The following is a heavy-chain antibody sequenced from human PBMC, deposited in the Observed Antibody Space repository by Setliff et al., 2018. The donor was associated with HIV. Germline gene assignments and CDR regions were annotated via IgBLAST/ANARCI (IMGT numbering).Heavy chain of an antibody. J-gene: IGHJ4*02. D-gene: IGHD3-16*01. CDR2: ISWNSNNI. CDR3: AKGGGRPY. CDR1: GFTFSSHA. V-gene: IGHV3-9*01. Sequence: GGSLRLSCAASGFTFSSHAMSWVRQAPGKGLEWVSGISWNSNNIGYADSVEGRFTISRDNGKTSLYLQMNSLRPEDTAFYYCAKGGGRPYWGQGTLVTVSS.